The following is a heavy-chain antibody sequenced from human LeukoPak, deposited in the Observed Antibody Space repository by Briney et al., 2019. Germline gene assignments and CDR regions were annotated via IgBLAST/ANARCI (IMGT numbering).Heavy chain of an antibody. Sequence: KPGGSLRLSCAASGFTFSSYSMNWVRPAPGKGLEWVSSISSSSSYIYYADSVKGRFTISRDNAKNSLYLQMNSLRAEDTAVYYCARDREYCSSTSCYNWFDPWGQGTLVTVSS. CDR2: ISSSSSYI. CDR3: ARDREYCSSTSCYNWFDP. V-gene: IGHV3-21*01. J-gene: IGHJ5*02. CDR1: GFTFSSYS. D-gene: IGHD2-2*01.